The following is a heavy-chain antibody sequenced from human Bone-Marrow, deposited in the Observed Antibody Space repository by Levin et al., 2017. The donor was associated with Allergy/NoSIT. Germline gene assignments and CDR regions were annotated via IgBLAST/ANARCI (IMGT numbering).Heavy chain of an antibody. CDR3: ATDGGSGYYRTWAFDI. V-gene: IGHV1-24*01. D-gene: IGHD3-22*01. CDR1: GYTLTELS. Sequence: ASVKVSCKVSGYTLTELSMHWVRQAPGKGLEWMGGFDPEDGETIYAQKFQGRVTMTEDTSTDTAYMELSSLRSEDTAVYYCATDGGSGYYRTWAFDIWGQGTMVTVSS. J-gene: IGHJ3*02. CDR2: FDPEDGET.